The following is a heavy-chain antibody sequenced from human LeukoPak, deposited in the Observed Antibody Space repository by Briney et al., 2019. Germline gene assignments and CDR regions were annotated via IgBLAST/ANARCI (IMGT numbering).Heavy chain of an antibody. CDR2: IYYSGST. D-gene: IGHD2-21*02. Sequence: SETLSLTCTVSGGSISSSSYYWGWIRQPPGKGLEWIGSIYYSGSTYYNPSLKSRVTISVDTSKNQFSLKLSSVTAADTAVYYCARDYCGGDCYSFDYWGQGTLVTVSS. CDR3: ARDYCGGDCYSFDY. CDR1: GGSISSSSYY. V-gene: IGHV4-39*07. J-gene: IGHJ4*02.